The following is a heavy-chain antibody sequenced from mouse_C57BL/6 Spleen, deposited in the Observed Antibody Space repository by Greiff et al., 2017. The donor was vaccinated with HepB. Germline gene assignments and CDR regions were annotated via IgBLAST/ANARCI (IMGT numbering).Heavy chain of an antibody. CDR3: ARSLLITTVVATEYYFDY. CDR1: GFTFTDYY. J-gene: IGHJ2*01. V-gene: IGHV7-3*01. D-gene: IGHD1-1*01. Sequence: EVKLMESGGGLVQPGGSLSLSCAASGFTFTDYYMSWVRQPPGKALEWLGFIRNKANGYTTEYSASVKGRFTISRDNSQSILYLQMNALRAEDSATYYCARSLLITTVVATEYYFDYWGQGTTLTVSS. CDR2: IRNKANGYTT.